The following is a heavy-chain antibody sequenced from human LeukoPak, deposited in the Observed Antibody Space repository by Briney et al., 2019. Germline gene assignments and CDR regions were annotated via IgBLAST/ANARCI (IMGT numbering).Heavy chain of an antibody. V-gene: IGHV3-48*03. J-gene: IGHJ3*02. CDR1: GFTFSSYE. CDR3: AREDGDAFDI. D-gene: IGHD5-24*01. CDR2: IGSSGGSR. Sequence: GGSLRLSCIASGFTFSSYEMDWVRRAPGKGLEWVSYIGSSGGSRYYADSVKGRFTTSRDNAKNSLYLQTNSLRAEDTAVYYCAREDGDAFDIWGQGTMVTVSS.